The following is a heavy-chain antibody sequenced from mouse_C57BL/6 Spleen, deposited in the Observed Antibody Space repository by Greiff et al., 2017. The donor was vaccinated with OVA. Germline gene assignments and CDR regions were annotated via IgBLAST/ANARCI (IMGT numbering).Heavy chain of an antibody. D-gene: IGHD2-4*01. Sequence: EVKLVESGGGLVQPGGSMKLSCVASGFTFSNYWMNWVRQSPEKGLEWVAQIRLKSDNYATHYAESVKGRFTISRDDSKSSVYLQMNNLRAEDTGIYYCTASIYYEYGYFDYWGQGTTLTVSS. CDR3: TASIYYEYGYFDY. CDR1: GFTFSNYW. CDR2: IRLKSDNYAT. V-gene: IGHV6-3*01. J-gene: IGHJ2*01.